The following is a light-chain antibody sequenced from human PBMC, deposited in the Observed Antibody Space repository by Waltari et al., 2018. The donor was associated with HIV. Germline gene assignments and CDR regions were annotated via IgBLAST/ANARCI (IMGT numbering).Light chain of an antibody. V-gene: IGLV2-23*01. Sequence: QSALTQPASVSGSPGQSITISCTGTRSALGSHNLVSWYQQHPGKAPYLIIYEGTKRPSGISNRCSGSKSGNTASLTISGLQADDEADYFCWSYAGSTPYVLLGGGTKLTVL. CDR2: EGT. J-gene: IGLJ2*01. CDR3: WSYAGSTPYVL. CDR1: RSALGSHNL.